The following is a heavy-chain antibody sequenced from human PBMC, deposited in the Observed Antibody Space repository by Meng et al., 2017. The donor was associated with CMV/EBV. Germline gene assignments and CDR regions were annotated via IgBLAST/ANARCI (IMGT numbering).Heavy chain of an antibody. CDR1: GFTFSNYG. CDR2: IRYDGSNK. J-gene: IGHJ6*02. Sequence: GGSLRLSCAASGFTFSNYGMHWVRQAPGKGLEWVAFIRYDGSNKYYADSVKGRFTISRDNSKNTLYPQMNSLRAEDTAIYYCAKDRMVRVYGMDVWGQGTTVTVSS. V-gene: IGHV3-30*02. CDR3: AKDRMVRVYGMDV. D-gene: IGHD3-10*01.